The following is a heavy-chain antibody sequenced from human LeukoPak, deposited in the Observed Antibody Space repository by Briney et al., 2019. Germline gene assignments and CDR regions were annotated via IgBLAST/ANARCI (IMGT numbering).Heavy chain of an antibody. V-gene: IGHV3-21*06. Sequence: GGSLRLSCAASGFTLSSHRMDWVRQAPGKGLEWVSSISSRSSFKDYADSVKGRFTISRDNAKNLLYLQMNSLRAEDTAVYFCAKDGGFWSDYSYFDYWGQGTQVTVS. D-gene: IGHD3-3*01. CDR3: AKDGGFWSDYSYFDY. CDR2: ISSRSSFK. J-gene: IGHJ4*02. CDR1: GFTLSSHR.